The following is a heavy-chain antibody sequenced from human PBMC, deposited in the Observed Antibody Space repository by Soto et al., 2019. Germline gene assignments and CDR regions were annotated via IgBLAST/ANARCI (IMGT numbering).Heavy chain of an antibody. Sequence: GGSLRLSCAASAFTFSDYYMGWIRQAPGKGLEWLSYISGNGNTIYYADSVKGRFTVSRDNAKNLLYLQMNSLRAEDTAVYYCAASAVVAAHYWGRGALVTVS. CDR3: AASAVVAAHY. J-gene: IGHJ4*02. CDR2: ISGNGNTI. V-gene: IGHV3-11*01. CDR1: AFTFSDYY. D-gene: IGHD2-15*01.